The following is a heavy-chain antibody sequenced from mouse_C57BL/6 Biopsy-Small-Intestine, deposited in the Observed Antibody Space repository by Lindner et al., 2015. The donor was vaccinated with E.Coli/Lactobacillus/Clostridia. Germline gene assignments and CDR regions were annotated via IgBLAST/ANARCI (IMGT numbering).Heavy chain of an antibody. CDR1: GYTFTDYY. CDR3: ARRGWGLRSADYYYGMDV. D-gene: IGHD2-4*01. CDR2: INPNSGGA. J-gene: IGHJ4*01. V-gene: IGHV1-22*01. Sequence: SVKVSCKASGYTFTDYYIHWVRQAPGQGLEWMAWINPNSGGASHAQRFQGRVTMTRDTSTSTASMELSSLTSDDTAMYYCARRGWGLRSADYYYGMDVWGQGTAVTVSS.